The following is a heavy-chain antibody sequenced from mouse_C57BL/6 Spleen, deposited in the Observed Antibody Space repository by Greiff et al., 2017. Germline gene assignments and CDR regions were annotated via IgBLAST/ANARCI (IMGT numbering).Heavy chain of an antibody. V-gene: IGHV5-6*01. CDR3: ARHTVVATGALDD. CDR1: GFTFSSYG. J-gene: IGHJ4*01. Sequence: EVQLVESGGDLVKPGGSLKLSCAASGFTFSSYGMSWVRQTPDKRLEWVATISSGGSYTYYPDSVKGRFTISRDNAKNTLYLQMSSLKSEDTAMYYCARHTVVATGALDDWGQGTSVTVSS. D-gene: IGHD1-1*01. CDR2: ISSGGSYT.